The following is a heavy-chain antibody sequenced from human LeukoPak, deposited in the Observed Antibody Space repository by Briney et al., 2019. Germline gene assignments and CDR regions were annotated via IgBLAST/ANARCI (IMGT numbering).Heavy chain of an antibody. CDR3: ATGRNIVVVPAAIEFDY. CDR2: ISGSGGST. D-gene: IGHD2-2*01. J-gene: IGHJ4*02. CDR1: GFTFSSYA. Sequence: PGGSLRLSCAASGFTFSSYAMSWVRQAPGKGLEWVSAISGSGGSTYYADSVKGRFTISRDNSKNTLYLQMNSLRAEDTAVYYCATGRNIVVVPAAIEFDYWGQGTLVTVSS. V-gene: IGHV3-23*01.